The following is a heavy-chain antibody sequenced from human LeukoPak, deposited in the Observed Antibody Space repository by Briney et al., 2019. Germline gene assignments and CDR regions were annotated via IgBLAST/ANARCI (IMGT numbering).Heavy chain of an antibody. CDR2: IYHSGST. D-gene: IGHD2-2*01. CDR3: ARYCSSTSCLNWFDP. CDR1: GGSISSGGYS. V-gene: IGHV4-30-2*01. J-gene: IGHJ5*02. Sequence: SETLSPTCAVSGGSISSGGYSWSWIRQPPGKGLEWIGYIYHSGSTYYNPSLKSRVTISVDRSKNQFSLKLSSVTAADTAVYYCARYCSSTSCLNWFDPWGQGTLVTVSS.